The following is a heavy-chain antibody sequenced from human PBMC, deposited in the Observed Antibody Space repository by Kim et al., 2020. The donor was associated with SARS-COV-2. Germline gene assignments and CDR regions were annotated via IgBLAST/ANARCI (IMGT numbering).Heavy chain of an antibody. J-gene: IGHJ3*02. CDR1: GFTFSSYG. CDR2: ISYDGSNK. CDR3: AKVGIAAAGTARRRAFDI. Sequence: GGSLRLSCAASGFTFSSYGMHWVRQAPGKGLEWVAVISYDGSNKYYADSVKGRFTISRDNSKNTLYLQMNSLRAEDTAVYYCAKVGIAAAGTARRRAFDIWGQGTMVTVSS. D-gene: IGHD6-13*01. V-gene: IGHV3-30*18.